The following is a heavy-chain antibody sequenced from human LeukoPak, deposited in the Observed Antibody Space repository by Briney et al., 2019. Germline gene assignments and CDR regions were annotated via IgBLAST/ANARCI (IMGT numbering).Heavy chain of an antibody. D-gene: IGHD3-22*01. CDR2: IRSKTNRYPT. Sequence: GGSLRLSCAASGFTFSGSAMHWVRQASGKGLEWVGRIRSKTNRYPTAHAASVKGRFSISRYDSKNTAYLQMNSLKTADTAVYYCTRRDYYDSSGYGVVFDCGGQGTLVTVSS. V-gene: IGHV3-73*01. CDR3: TRRDYYDSSGYGVVFDC. CDR1: GFTFSGSA. J-gene: IGHJ4*02.